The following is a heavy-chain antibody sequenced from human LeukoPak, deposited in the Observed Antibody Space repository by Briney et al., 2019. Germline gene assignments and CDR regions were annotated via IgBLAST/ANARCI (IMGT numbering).Heavy chain of an antibody. D-gene: IGHD3-3*01. Sequence: PPETLSLTCTVSGGSINSDYWSWIRQPPGKGLEWIGFIYSSGSPTYNPSLESRVTISVDTSKNQFSLKLTSVTATDSAVYYCARRLWSGPFDYWGQGTLVTVFS. CDR2: IYSSGSP. CDR3: ARRLWSGPFDY. J-gene: IGHJ4*02. V-gene: IGHV4-4*09. CDR1: GGSINSDY.